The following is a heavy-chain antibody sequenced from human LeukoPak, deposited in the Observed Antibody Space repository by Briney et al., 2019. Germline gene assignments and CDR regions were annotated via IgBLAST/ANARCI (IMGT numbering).Heavy chain of an antibody. J-gene: IGHJ4*02. CDR3: ARGPLGSSYDFDC. V-gene: IGHV4-39*01. CDR1: GGSISSINYY. D-gene: IGHD6-13*01. CDR2: IYYVGTT. Sequence: SETLSLPCTVSGGSISSINYYWGWIRQAPGRGLECIGNIYYVGTTYYNPSLRSRVTISVDTSKNQFSLKLSSVTAADTAVYYCARGPLGSSYDFDCWGQGTLVTVSS.